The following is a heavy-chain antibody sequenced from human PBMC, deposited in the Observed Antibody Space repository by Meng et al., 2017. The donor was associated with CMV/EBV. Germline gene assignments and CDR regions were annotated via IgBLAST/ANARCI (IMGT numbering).Heavy chain of an antibody. CDR3: ARLYDSSGYYLGYFDY. V-gene: IGHV2-5*02. CDR1: WFSLGTSGVG. CDR2: IYWDDDK. D-gene: IGHD3-22*01. J-gene: IGHJ4*02. Sequence: HIPVKASGPPRLTPTQTLPLTCTFSWFSLGTSGVGVGWIRQPPGKALEWLALIYWDDDKRYSPSLKSRLTITKDTSKNQVVLTMTNMDPVDTATYYCARLYDSSGYYLGYFDYWGQGTLVTVSS.